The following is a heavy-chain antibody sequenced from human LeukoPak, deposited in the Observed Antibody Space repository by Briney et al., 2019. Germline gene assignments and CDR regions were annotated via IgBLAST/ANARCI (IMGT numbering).Heavy chain of an antibody. CDR3: TRAADHHGAFDY. D-gene: IGHD3-16*01. Sequence: GRSLRLSCAASGFTFTTYGMHWVRQAPGKGLEWVAVISYDGTNKYYADSVKGRFTFSRDSAKHSLYLQMNSLRAEDTAVYYCTRAADHHGAFDYWGQGTLVTVAS. V-gene: IGHV3-30*03. CDR2: ISYDGTNK. CDR1: GFTFTTYG. J-gene: IGHJ4*02.